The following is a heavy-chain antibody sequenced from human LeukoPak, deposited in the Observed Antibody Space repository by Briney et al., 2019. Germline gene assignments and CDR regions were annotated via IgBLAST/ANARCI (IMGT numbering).Heavy chain of an antibody. V-gene: IGHV3-64*01. CDR2: ISSNGGST. CDR1: GFTFSSYA. J-gene: IGHJ3*02. CDR3: AREEHGPKFGAFDI. D-gene: IGHD1/OR15-1a*01. Sequence: PGGSLRPSCAASGFTFSSYAMHWVRQAPGKGLEYVSAISSNGGSTYYANSVKGRFTISRDNSKNTLYLQMGSLRAEDMAVYYCAREEHGPKFGAFDIWGQGTMVTVSS.